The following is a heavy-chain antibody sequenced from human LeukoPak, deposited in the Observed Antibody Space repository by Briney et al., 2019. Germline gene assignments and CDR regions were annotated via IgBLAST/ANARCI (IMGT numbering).Heavy chain of an antibody. Sequence: SETLSLTCAVSGYSISSGYYWGWIRQPPGKGLEWIGTISHSGSTSYNPSLKSRVTMSVDTSKNQFSLKLSSVTAADTAVYYCATNRKIGPNYYYYCMDVWGKGTTVTVSS. CDR2: ISHSGST. D-gene: IGHD1-14*01. V-gene: IGHV4-38-2*01. CDR1: GYSISSGYY. J-gene: IGHJ6*03. CDR3: ATNRKIGPNYYYYCMDV.